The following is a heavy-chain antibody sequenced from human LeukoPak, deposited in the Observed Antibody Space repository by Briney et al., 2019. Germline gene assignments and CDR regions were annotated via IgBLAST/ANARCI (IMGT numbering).Heavy chain of an antibody. CDR2: VNPKSGGT. CDR3: ARDPGAAGLFDY. Sequence: VASVKVSCKVSGYTFTGYYMHWVRQAPGQGLEWVGWVNPKSGGTNHAQKFQGRVTTTTDTSISTVYLELSSLRSDDTAVYYCARDPGAAGLFDYWGQGTLVTVSS. CDR1: GYTFTGYY. J-gene: IGHJ4*02. D-gene: IGHD6-13*01. V-gene: IGHV1-2*02.